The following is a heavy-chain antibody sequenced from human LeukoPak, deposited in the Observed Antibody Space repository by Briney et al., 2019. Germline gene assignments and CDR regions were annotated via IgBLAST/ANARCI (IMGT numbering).Heavy chain of an antibody. Sequence: ASVKVSCKVSGYTLIELSMHWVRQAPGKGLEWMGGFDPQDGETIYAQKFQGRVTMTEDTSTDTAYMELRSLRSEDTAVYYCATDVSSQYDGFDIWGQGTMVTVSS. CDR2: FDPQDGET. V-gene: IGHV1-24*01. D-gene: IGHD6-13*01. CDR1: GYTLIELS. J-gene: IGHJ3*02. CDR3: ATDVSSQYDGFDI.